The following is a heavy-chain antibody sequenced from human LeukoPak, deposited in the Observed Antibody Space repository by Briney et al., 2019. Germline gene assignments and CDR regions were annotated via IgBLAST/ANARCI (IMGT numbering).Heavy chain of an antibody. CDR3: ARGRALLWFGELRPFDC. Sequence: ASVKVSCKASGYTFTSYGISWVRQAPGQGLEWMGWISAYNGNKNYAQNLQDRVTMTTDTSTSTAYMELRSLRSDDTAVYYCARGRALLWFGELRPFDCWGQGTLVTVSS. J-gene: IGHJ4*02. CDR1: GYTFTSYG. CDR2: ISAYNGNK. D-gene: IGHD3-10*01. V-gene: IGHV1-18*01.